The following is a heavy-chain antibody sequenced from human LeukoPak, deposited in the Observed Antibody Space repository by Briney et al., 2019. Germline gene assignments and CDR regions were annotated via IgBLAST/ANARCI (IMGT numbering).Heavy chain of an antibody. D-gene: IGHD3-22*01. V-gene: IGHV4-61*02. CDR2: IYTSGST. CDR3: ARDYYDSSGYYALAFDI. Sequence: KPSETLSLTCTVSGGSISSGSYYWSCIRQPAGKGLEWIGRIYTSGSTNYNPSLKSRVTISVDTSKNQFSLKLSSVTAADTAVYYCARDYYDSSGYYALAFDIWGQGTMVTVSS. J-gene: IGHJ3*02. CDR1: GGSISSGSYY.